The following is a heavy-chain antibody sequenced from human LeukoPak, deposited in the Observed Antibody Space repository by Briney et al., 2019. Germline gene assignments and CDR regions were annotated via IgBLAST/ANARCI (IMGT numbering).Heavy chain of an antibody. Sequence: GASVKVSCKASGYTFTSYYMHWVRQAPGQGLEWMGIINPSGGSTSYAQKFQGRVTMTRDTSTSTVYMELSSLRSEDTAVYYCARDSAHYYDSSGRRKNWLDPWGQGTLVTVSS. J-gene: IGHJ5*02. CDR1: GYTFTSYY. V-gene: IGHV1-46*03. CDR2: INPSGGST. D-gene: IGHD3-22*01. CDR3: ARDSAHYYDSSGRRKNWLDP.